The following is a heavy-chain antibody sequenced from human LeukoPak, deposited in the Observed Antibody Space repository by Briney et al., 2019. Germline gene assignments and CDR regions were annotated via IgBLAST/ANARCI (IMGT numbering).Heavy chain of an antibody. D-gene: IGHD1-1*01. V-gene: IGHV3-74*01. CDR1: GFSFSNYW. J-gene: IGHJ4*02. Sequence: SRGSLRLSCAVSGFSFSNYWTHWVRQTPGKGPVWVSRIYFDGTTTTYAASVKGRLTISRDNAKNTLYLQMKSLQVEDTAMYYCARDLNGTLVDYWGEGSLATASS. CDR3: ARDLNGTLVDY. CDR2: IYFDGTTT.